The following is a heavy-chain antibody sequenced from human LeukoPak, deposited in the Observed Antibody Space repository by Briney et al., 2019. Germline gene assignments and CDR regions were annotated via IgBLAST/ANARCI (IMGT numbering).Heavy chain of an antibody. D-gene: IGHD1-26*01. J-gene: IGHJ4*02. CDR1: GGSISSYY. V-gene: IGHV4-59*01. CDR3: ARGDSGSFSQFDC. Sequence: PSETLSLTCTVSGGSISSYYWSWIRQPPGKGLEWIGYIYYSGSAYYNPSLKSRVTISVDTSKNQFSLKLTSVTAADTAVYYCARGDSGSFSQFDCWGQGTLVTVSS. CDR2: IYYSGSA.